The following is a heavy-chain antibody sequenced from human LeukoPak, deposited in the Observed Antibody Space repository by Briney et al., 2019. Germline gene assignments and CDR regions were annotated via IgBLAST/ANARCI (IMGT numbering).Heavy chain of an antibody. CDR2: ISYDGSNK. D-gene: IGHD1-14*01. Sequence: PGGSLRLSCAASGFTVSSNYMSWVRQAPGKGLEWVAVISYDGSNKYYADSVKGRFTISRDNSKNTLYLQMNSLRAEDTAVYYCAKDPGPDYWGQGTLVTVSS. CDR1: GFTVSSNY. J-gene: IGHJ4*02. V-gene: IGHV3-30*18. CDR3: AKDPGPDY.